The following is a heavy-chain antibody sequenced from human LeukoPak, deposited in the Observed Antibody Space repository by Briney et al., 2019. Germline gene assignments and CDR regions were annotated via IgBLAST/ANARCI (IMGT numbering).Heavy chain of an antibody. D-gene: IGHD3-16*01. Sequence: GGSLRLSCGASGFSFSIYFMNWVRQAPGKGLEWVSSISRTSEYIHYADSVRGRFAISRDNAKNSVYLQMNSLRAEHTAVYFCAGGGDFDYWGQGILVTVSA. CDR3: AGGGDFDY. CDR1: GFSFSIYF. J-gene: IGHJ4*02. CDR2: ISRTSEYI. V-gene: IGHV3-21*01.